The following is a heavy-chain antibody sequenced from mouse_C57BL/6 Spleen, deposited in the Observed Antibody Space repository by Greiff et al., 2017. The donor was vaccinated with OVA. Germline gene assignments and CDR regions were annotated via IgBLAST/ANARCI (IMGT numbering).Heavy chain of an antibody. CDR2: INPNNGGT. CDR3: ARREDYYGSSPWYFDV. Sequence: VQLQQSGPELVKPGASVKISCKASGYTFTDYYMNWVKQSHGKSLEWIGDINPNNGGTSYNQKFKGKATLTVDKSSSTAYMELRSLTSEDSAVYYCARREDYYGSSPWYFDVWGTGTTVTVSS. CDR1: GYTFTDYY. D-gene: IGHD1-1*01. J-gene: IGHJ1*03. V-gene: IGHV1-26*01.